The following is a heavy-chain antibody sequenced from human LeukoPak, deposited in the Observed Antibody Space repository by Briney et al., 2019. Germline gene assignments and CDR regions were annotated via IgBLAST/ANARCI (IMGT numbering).Heavy chain of an antibody. D-gene: IGHD5-24*01. J-gene: IGHJ4*02. CDR1: GFTFSSYP. CDR2: IRGSGGDT. Sequence: GGSLRLSCAASGFTFSSYPMSWVRQAPGKGLEWVSAIRGSGGDTYYADSVKGRFTISRDNSKNTLYLQMNSLRAEDTAVYYCARGDGYNFFDYWGQGTLVTVSS. CDR3: ARGDGYNFFDY. V-gene: IGHV3-23*01.